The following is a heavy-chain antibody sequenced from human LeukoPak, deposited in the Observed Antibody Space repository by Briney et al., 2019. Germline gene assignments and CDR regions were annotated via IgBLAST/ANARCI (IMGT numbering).Heavy chain of an antibody. J-gene: IGHJ6*03. V-gene: IGHV1-8*01. Sequence: ASVKVSCKASGYTFTSYDINWVRQATGQGFEWMGWMNPNSGNTGYAQKFQGRVTMTRNTSISTAYMELSSLRSEDTAVYYCARGARLLYSSSHYYYYMDVWGKGTTVTVSS. CDR1: GYTFTSYD. CDR2: MNPNSGNT. D-gene: IGHD6-6*01. CDR3: ARGARLLYSSSHYYYYMDV.